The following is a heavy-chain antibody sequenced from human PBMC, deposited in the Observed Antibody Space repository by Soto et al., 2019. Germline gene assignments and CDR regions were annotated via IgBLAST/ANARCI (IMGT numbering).Heavy chain of an antibody. CDR1: GGSISSGDYY. Sequence: PSETLSLTCTVSGGSISSGDYYWSWIRQPPGEGLEWIGYIYYSGSTYYNPSLKSRVTISVDTSKNQISLELSSVTAADTAVYYCASLPSSSWYQAFDIWGQGTMVTVSS. V-gene: IGHV4-30-4*01. J-gene: IGHJ3*02. CDR2: IYYSGST. D-gene: IGHD6-13*01. CDR3: ASLPSSSWYQAFDI.